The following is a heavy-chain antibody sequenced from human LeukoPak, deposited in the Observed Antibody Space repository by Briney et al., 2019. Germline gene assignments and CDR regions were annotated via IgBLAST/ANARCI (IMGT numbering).Heavy chain of an antibody. CDR1: GFSFISYW. J-gene: IGHJ4*02. CDR3: AGAYSAYDPFDY. Sequence: GGSLRLSCEASGFSFISYWMHWVRQAPGKGLVWVSRLNADGNSITYADSVRGRFTISRDNAKNTVHLQMNSLRVEDTAIYFCAGAYSAYDPFDYWGQGILVTVSS. CDR2: LNADGNSI. V-gene: IGHV3-74*01. D-gene: IGHD5-12*01.